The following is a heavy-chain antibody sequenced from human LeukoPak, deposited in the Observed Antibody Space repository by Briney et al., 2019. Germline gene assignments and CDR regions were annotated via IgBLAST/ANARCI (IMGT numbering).Heavy chain of an antibody. CDR2: VDNEGSST. CDR1: GFTFSSYW. CDR3: ATGSGLWSPDY. Sequence: GGSLRLSCAASGFTFSSYWMHWVGQAPGKGLVWVSRVDNEGSSTIYADSVKGRFTISRDNAKNRLYVQMNSLRVEDTAVYYCATGSGLWSPDYWGQGTLVTVSS. D-gene: IGHD5-18*01. V-gene: IGHV3-74*01. J-gene: IGHJ4*02.